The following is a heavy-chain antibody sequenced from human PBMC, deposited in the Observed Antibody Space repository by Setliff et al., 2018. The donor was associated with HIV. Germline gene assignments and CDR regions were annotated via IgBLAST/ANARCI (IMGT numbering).Heavy chain of an antibody. Sequence: SETLSLTCAVYGGSFSAYHWSWIRQTPGKGLEWLGEINHSGSTAYNLALESRVSMSIGTSKNQFSLKLTSVTAADTAIYYCARERSGYFDLWGRGTLVTVS. D-gene: IGHD1-1*01. CDR1: GGSFSAYH. V-gene: IGHV4-34*01. CDR3: ARERSGYFDL. CDR2: INHSGST. J-gene: IGHJ2*01.